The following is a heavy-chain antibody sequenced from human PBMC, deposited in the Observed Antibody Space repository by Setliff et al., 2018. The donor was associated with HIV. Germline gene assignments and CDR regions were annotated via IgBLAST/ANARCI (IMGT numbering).Heavy chain of an antibody. Sequence: GGSLRLSCAASGFTFSSYSMNWVRQAPGKGLEWVSSISSSSSYIYYADSVKGRFTISRDNSRNTLYLQMDGLRVEDTAVYFCRLPLFDSVTDVNYQPQDVWGKGTTVTVSS. CDR3: RLPLFDSVTDVNYQPQDV. CDR2: ISSSSSYI. J-gene: IGHJ6*04. V-gene: IGHV3-21*04. CDR1: GFTFSSYS. D-gene: IGHD4-4*01.